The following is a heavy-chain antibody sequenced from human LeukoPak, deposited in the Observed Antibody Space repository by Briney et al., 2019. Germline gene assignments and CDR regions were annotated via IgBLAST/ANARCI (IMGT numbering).Heavy chain of an antibody. D-gene: IGHD3-10*01. V-gene: IGHV3-30*04. CDR3: TRVLLWFGELLVEPTDAFDI. Sequence: PGGSLRLSCAASGFTFSSYAMHWVRQAPGKGLEWVAVISYDGSNKYYADSVKGRFTISRDNSKNTLYLQMNSLRAEDTAVYYCTRVLLWFGELLVEPTDAFDIWGQGTMVTVSS. J-gene: IGHJ3*02. CDR1: GFTFSSYA. CDR2: ISYDGSNK.